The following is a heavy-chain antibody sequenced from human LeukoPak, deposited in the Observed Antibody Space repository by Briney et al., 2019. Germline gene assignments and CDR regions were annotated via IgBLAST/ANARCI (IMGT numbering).Heavy chain of an antibody. J-gene: IGHJ4*02. D-gene: IGHD1-1*01. CDR1: GFTFSSHS. CDR2: ISSSSSTI. V-gene: IGHV3-48*01. CDR3: ARDLWTDY. Sequence: GGSLRLSCAASGFTFSSHSMNWVRQAPGKGLEWVSYISSSSSTIYYADSVKGRFTISRDNAKNSLYLQMNSLRAEDTAVYYCARDLWTDYWGQGTLVTVSS.